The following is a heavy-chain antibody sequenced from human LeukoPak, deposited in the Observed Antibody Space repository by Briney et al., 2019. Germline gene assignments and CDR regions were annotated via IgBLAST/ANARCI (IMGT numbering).Heavy chain of an antibody. V-gene: IGHV4-59*01. CDR2: IYYSGST. CDR1: GGSISSYY. D-gene: IGHD5-18*01. Sequence: PSETLSLTCTVSGGSISSYYWSWIRQPPGKGLEWIGYIYYSGSTNCNPSLKSRVTISVDTSKNQFSLKLSSVTAADTAVYYCARGDTWFDPWGQGTLVTVSS. J-gene: IGHJ5*02. CDR3: ARGDTWFDP.